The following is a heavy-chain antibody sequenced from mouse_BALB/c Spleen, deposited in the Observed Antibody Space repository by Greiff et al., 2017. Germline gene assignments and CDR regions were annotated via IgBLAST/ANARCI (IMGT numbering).Heavy chain of an antibody. CDR2: ISDGGSYT. CDR1: GFTFSDYY. V-gene: IGHV5-4*02. CDR3: TRDSGYGNSYYFDY. J-gene: IGHJ2*01. D-gene: IGHD2-10*02. Sequence: EVMLVESGGGLVKPGGSLKLSCAASGFTFSDYYMYWVRQTPEKRLEWVATISDGGSYTYYPDSVKGRFTISRDNAKNNLYLQMSSLKSEDTAMYYCTRDSGYGNSYYFDYWGQGTTLTVSS.